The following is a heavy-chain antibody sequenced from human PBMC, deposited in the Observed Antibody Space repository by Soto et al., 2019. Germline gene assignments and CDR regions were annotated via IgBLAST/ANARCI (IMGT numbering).Heavy chain of an antibody. D-gene: IGHD3-22*01. V-gene: IGHV5-10-1*01. Sequence: GESLKIYCKGSGYSFAGYWITWVRQKPGKGLEWMGRIDPSDSQTYYSPSFRGHVTISVTKSITTVFLQWSSLRASDTAMYYCARQIYDSDTGPNFQYYFDAWGQGTPVTVSS. CDR3: ARQIYDSDTGPNFQYYFDA. J-gene: IGHJ4*02. CDR2: IDPSDSQT. CDR1: GYSFAGYW.